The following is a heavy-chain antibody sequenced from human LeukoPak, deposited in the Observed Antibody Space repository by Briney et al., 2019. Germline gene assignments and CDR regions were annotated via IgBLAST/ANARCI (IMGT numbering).Heavy chain of an antibody. CDR1: GFIFSDYW. CDR2: ICGDDGNT. V-gene: IGHV3-23*01. CDR3: ARGSDGSCYSPVDH. Sequence: GGSLRLSCTASGFIFSDYWMTWVRQAPGKGLEWVSAICGDDGNTYYTDSVKGRFSISRDNSKNTLYLQMNNVRVEDTAVYYCARGSDGSCYSPVDHWGQGTLVTVSS. J-gene: IGHJ4*02. D-gene: IGHD2-15*01.